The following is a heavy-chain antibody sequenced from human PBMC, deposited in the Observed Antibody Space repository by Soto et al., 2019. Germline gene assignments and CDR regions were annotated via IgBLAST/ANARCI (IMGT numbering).Heavy chain of an antibody. D-gene: IGHD3-22*01. V-gene: IGHV3-23*01. CDR2: ISGNGGST. J-gene: IGHJ4*02. CDR1: GFTFSGYA. CDR3: AKVNYYDSSGYHALNFDH. Sequence: PGGSLRLSCAASGFTFSGYAMSWVRQAPGKGLEGVSAISGNGGSTYYADSVKSRFTISRGNSKNTLYLQINSLIAEDTAVYYCAKVNYYDSSGYHALNFDHWGKGTLVPVST.